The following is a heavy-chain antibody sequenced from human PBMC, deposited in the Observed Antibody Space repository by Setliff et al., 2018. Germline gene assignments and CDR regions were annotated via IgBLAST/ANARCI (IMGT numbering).Heavy chain of an antibody. V-gene: IGHV4-39*07. J-gene: IGHJ5*02. Sequence: SETLSLTCTVSGGSISSSSYYWGWIRQPPGKGLEWIGSIYYSGSTYYNPSLKSRVTISVDTSKNQFSLKLSSVTAADTAVYYCARDRFRGLHSTPRWFDPWGQGTLVTVSS. CDR3: ARDRFRGLHSTPRWFDP. D-gene: IGHD4-4*01. CDR2: IYYSGST. CDR1: GGSISSSSYY.